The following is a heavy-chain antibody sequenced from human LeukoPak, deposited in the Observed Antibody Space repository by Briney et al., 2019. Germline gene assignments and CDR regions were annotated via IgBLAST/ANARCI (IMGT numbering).Heavy chain of an antibody. D-gene: IGHD5-24*01. V-gene: IGHV5-51*01. CDR1: GYSFTSYW. CDR3: ARLGRWLQLAIDY. J-gene: IGHJ4*02. Sequence: GGALQISCKGSGYSFTSYWIGWGRQMPGKGLEGMGIIYPGDSDTRYSPSFQGQVTISADKSISTAYLQWSSLKASDTAMYYCARLGRWLQLAIDYWGQGTLVTVSS. CDR2: IYPGDSDT.